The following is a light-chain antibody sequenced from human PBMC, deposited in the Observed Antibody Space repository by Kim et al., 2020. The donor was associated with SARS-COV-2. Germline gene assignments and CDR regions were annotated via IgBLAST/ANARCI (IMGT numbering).Light chain of an antibody. V-gene: IGLV1-40*01. CDR1: SSNIGAGYD. CDR2: GNS. Sequence: GVTISCTGGSSNIGAGYDVHWYQQLPGTAPKLLIHGNSNRPSGVPDRISGSKSGTSASLAITGLQAEDEADYYCQSYDSSLSGWVFGGGTQLTVL. CDR3: QSYDSSLSGWV. J-gene: IGLJ3*02.